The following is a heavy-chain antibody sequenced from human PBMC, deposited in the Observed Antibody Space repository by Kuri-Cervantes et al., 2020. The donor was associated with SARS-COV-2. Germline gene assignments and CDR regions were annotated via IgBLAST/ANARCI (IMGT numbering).Heavy chain of an antibody. Sequence: SETLSLTCTVSGGSISSYYWSWIRQPPGKGLEWIGYIYYSGSTNYNPSLKSRVTISVDTSKNQFSLKLSSVTAADTAVYYCARVRQWLGGYYFDYWGQGNLVTVSS. D-gene: IGHD6-19*01. V-gene: IGHV4-59*12. CDR3: ARVRQWLGGYYFDY. CDR2: IYYSGST. CDR1: GGSISSYY. J-gene: IGHJ4*02.